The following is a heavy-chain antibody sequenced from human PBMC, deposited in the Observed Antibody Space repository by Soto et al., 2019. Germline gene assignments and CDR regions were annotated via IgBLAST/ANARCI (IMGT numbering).Heavy chain of an antibody. V-gene: IGHV3-30*03. J-gene: IGHJ1*01. D-gene: IGHD6-13*01. CDR1: GFTFSSCG. CDR3: ARPPYGSSSWYGYFQH. Sequence: QVQLVESGGGVVQPGRSLRLSCAASGFTFSSCGMHWVRQAPGKGLEWVAVISYDGSNKYYVDSVKGRFTISRDNSKNXRNLQMNSLRAEDTAVYYCARPPYGSSSWYGYFQHWGQGTLVTVSS. CDR2: ISYDGSNK.